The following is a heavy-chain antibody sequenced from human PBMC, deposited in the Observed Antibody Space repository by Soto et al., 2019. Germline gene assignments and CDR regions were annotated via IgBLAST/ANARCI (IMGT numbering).Heavy chain of an antibody. D-gene: IGHD5-12*01. V-gene: IGHV3-30-3*01. CDR3: ARDEGGYDPFDY. CDR1: GFTFSSYA. CDR2: ISYDGSNK. J-gene: IGHJ4*02. Sequence: QVQLVESGGGVVQPGRSLRLSCAASGFTFSSYAMHRVRQAPGKGLEWVAVISYDGSNKYYADSVKGRFTISRDNSKNTLSLQMNSLRAEDTAVYYCARDEGGYDPFDYWGQGTLVTVSS.